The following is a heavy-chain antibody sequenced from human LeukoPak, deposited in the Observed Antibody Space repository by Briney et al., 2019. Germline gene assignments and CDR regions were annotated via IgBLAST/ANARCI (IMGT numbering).Heavy chain of an antibody. Sequence: GGSLRLSCAASGFTFSGHWMSWVRQAPGKGLEWVANINQGGSDKYYVDSVKGRFTISRDNANNLLYLQMNSLRGEDTAGYYCSRDRSRAEDDWGQGTLVTVSS. V-gene: IGHV3-7*01. CDR3: SRDRSRAEDD. CDR2: INQGGSDK. CDR1: GFTFSGHW. D-gene: IGHD1-14*01. J-gene: IGHJ4*02.